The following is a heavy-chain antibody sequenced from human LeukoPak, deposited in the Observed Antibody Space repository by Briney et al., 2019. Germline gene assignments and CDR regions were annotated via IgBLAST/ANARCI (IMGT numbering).Heavy chain of an antibody. V-gene: IGHV3-53*01. Sequence: PGGSLRLSCAASGLTVSNNFMSWARQAPGKGLEWVSIIYSGGTTYYGDSVKGRFTISRDNSKNTLYLQMNSLRAEDTAVYYCARDRNYYYGMDVWGQGTTVTVSS. J-gene: IGHJ6*02. CDR1: GLTVSNNF. CDR2: IYSGGTT. CDR3: ARDRNYYYGMDV.